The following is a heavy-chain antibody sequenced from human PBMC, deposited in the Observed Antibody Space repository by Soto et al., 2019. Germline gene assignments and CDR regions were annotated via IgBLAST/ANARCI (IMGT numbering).Heavy chain of an antibody. V-gene: IGHV1-8*01. CDR2: MNPNSGNT. CDR3: AREQTSYGMDV. Sequence: QVQLVQSGAEVKKPGASVKVSCKASGYTFTSYEINWVRQATGQGREWIGWMNPNSGNTGYAQKFQGRVTMTRNTSISTAYMELSSLRSEDTDVYYCAREQTSYGMDVWGQGTTVTVSS. J-gene: IGHJ6*02. D-gene: IGHD6-13*01. CDR1: GYTFTSYE.